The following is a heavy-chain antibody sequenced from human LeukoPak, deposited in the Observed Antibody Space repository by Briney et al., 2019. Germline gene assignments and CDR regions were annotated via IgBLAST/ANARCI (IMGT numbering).Heavy chain of an antibody. V-gene: IGHV3-21*01. D-gene: IGHD3-10*01. J-gene: IGHJ4*02. CDR1: GFTFSSYS. CDR3: ARLSTMALDY. Sequence: GGSLRLSCAASGFTFSSYSMNWVHQAPGKGLEWVSSISSSSSYIYYADSVKGRFTISRDNAKNSLYLQMNSLRAEDTAVYYCARLSTMALDYWGQGTLVTVSS. CDR2: ISSSSSYI.